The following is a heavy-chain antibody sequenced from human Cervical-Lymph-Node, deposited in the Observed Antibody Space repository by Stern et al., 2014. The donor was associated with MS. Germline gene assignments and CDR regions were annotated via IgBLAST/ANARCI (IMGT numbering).Heavy chain of an antibody. V-gene: IGHV5-51*01. CDR3: ARHVQGFDY. CDR1: GYSFTIYY. CDR2: ISPYDSDT. J-gene: IGHJ4*02. Sequence: EVQLVQSGAEVKKPGESLKISCKLSGYSFTIYYIALVRQMPGKGLELMGVISPYDSDTTYSPSFQGQVTISADKSITTAYLQWSSLRASDTAMYYCARHVQGFDYWGQGTLVTVSS.